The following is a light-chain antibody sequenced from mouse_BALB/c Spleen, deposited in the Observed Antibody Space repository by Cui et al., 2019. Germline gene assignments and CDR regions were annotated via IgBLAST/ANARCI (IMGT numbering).Light chain of an antibody. Sequence: DIVMTQSPKFISTSVGDNVSITCKASQDMGTAVAWYQQKPGHSPKLLIYWASTRHTGVPDRFTGSGSGTDFTLTISNVQAEDLADYFCQQYSSYPWTFGGGTKLEIK. J-gene: IGKJ1*01. CDR2: WAS. V-gene: IGKV6-23*01. CDR1: QDMGTA. CDR3: QQYSSYPWT.